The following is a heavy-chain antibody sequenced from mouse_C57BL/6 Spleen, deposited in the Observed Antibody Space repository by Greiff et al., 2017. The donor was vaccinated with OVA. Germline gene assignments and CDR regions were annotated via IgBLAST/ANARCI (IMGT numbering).Heavy chain of an antibody. CDR2: ISSGGDYI. J-gene: IGHJ2*01. Sequence: VTLVASWEGLVKPGGSLKLSCAASGFTFSSYAMSWVRQTPEKRLEWVAYISSGGDYIYYADTVKGRFTISRDNARNTLYLQMSSLKSEDTAMYYCTSLVVASFDYWGQGTTLTVSS. D-gene: IGHD1-1*01. CDR1: GFTFSSYA. V-gene: IGHV5-9-1*02. CDR3: TSLVVASFDY.